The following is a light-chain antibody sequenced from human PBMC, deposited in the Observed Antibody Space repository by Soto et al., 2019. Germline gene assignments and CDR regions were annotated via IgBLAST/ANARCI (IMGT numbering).Light chain of an antibody. V-gene: IGLV1-51*01. Sequence: QSVLTQPPSVSAAPGQKVTISCSGSSSKIGNNYVSWFQQLPGTAPKLLIYDSNKRPSGIPDRFSGSKSGTSATLDITGLQTGDEADYYCATWDRSLTGEVFGGGTKVTVL. CDR3: ATWDRSLTGEV. CDR2: DSN. CDR1: SSKIGNNY. J-gene: IGLJ2*01.